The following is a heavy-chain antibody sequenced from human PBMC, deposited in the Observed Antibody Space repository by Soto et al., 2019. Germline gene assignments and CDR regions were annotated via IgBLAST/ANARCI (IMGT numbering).Heavy chain of an antibody. CDR2: IYYSGST. CDR1: GGSISSGGYY. J-gene: IGHJ5*02. Sequence: QVQLQASGPGLVKPSQTLSLTCTVSGGSISSGGYYWSWIRQHPGKGLEWIGYIYYSGSTYYNPSRTRRLTLSVDTSKHQFSLKLRSVTAADTAVYYCARSVFPWGQGTLVTVSS. CDR3: ARSVFP. V-gene: IGHV4-31*03.